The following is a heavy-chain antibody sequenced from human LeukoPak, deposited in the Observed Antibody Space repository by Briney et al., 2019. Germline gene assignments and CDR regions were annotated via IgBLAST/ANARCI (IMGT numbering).Heavy chain of an antibody. J-gene: IGHJ4*02. CDR3: ARQDDGSGSYYNLDY. V-gene: IGHV5-51*01. D-gene: IGHD3-10*01. CDR2: IYPGDSDT. CDR1: GYSFTSYW. Sequence: GESLKISCKCSGYSFTSYWIGWVRQMPGKGLEWMGIIYPGDSDTRYSPSFQGQVTISADKSISTAYLQWSSLKASDTAMYYCARQDDGSGSYYNLDYWGQGTLVTVSS.